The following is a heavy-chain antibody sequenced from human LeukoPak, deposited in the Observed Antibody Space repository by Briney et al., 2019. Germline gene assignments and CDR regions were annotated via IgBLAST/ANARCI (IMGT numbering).Heavy chain of an antibody. CDR3: ARGRTFTPITIFGVATPHDASDI. CDR2: ISAYNGNT. J-gene: IGHJ3*02. V-gene: IGHV1-18*01. D-gene: IGHD3-3*01. Sequence: ASVKVSCKASGYTFTSYGISWVRQAPGQGLEWMGWISAYNGNTNYAQKLQGRVTMTTDTSTSTAYMELRSLRSDDTAVYYCARGRTFTPITIFGVATPHDASDIWGQGTMVTVSS. CDR1: GYTFTSYG.